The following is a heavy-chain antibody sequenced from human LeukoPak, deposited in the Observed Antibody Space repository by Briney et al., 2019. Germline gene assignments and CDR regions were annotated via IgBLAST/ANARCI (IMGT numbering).Heavy chain of an antibody. J-gene: IGHJ4*02. CDR2: ISGSGGST. CDR1: GGSISNYY. Sequence: PSETLSLTCTVSGGSISNYYWGWIRQPPGKGLEWVSAISGSGGSTYYADSVKGRFTISRDNSKNTLYLQMNSLRAEDTAVYYCAKDRGAIAYYDSSGRFDYWGQGTLVTVSS. CDR3: AKDRGAIAYYDSSGRFDY. D-gene: IGHD3-22*01. V-gene: IGHV3-23*01.